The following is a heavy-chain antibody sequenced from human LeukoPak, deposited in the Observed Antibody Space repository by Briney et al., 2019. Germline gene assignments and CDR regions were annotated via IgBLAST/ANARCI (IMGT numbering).Heavy chain of an antibody. J-gene: IGHJ5*02. CDR2: INHSGST. Sequence: SETLSLTCAVYGGSFSGYYWSWIRQPPGKGLERIGEINHSGSTNYNPSLRSRVTISVDTSKNQFSLKLSSVTAADTAVYYCAIRMATIFAGWFDPWGQGTLVTVSS. D-gene: IGHD5-24*01. V-gene: IGHV4-34*01. CDR3: AIRMATIFAGWFDP. CDR1: GGSFSGYY.